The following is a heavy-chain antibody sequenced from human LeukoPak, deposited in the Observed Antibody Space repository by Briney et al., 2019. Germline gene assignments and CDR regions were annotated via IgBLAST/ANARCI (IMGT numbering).Heavy chain of an antibody. CDR1: GGTFSSYA. J-gene: IGHJ6*02. CDR2: IIPIFGTA. CDR3: ARRAPPSDMDV. Sequence: ASLKVSCKASGGTFSSYAISWVLQAPGQGLEWMGGIIPIFGTANYAQKFQGRVTITADESTSTAYMELSSLRSEDTAVYYCARRAPPSDMDVWGQGTTVTVSS. V-gene: IGHV1-69*13.